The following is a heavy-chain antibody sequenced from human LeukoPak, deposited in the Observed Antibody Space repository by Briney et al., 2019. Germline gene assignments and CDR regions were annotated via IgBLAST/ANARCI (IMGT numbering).Heavy chain of an antibody. V-gene: IGHV4-38-2*02. CDR3: ARVGVWGGYDTGFKSVAHKRIDY. CDR1: GYSISSGYY. J-gene: IGHJ4*02. D-gene: IGHD5-12*01. Sequence: SETLSLTCTVSGYSISSGYYWGWIRQPPGKGLEWIANIYHSGSTYYNPSLQSRVTMSVDTSKNQFSLKLSSVTAADTAVYYCARVGVWGGYDTGFKSVAHKRIDYWGQGTLVTVSS. CDR2: IYHSGST.